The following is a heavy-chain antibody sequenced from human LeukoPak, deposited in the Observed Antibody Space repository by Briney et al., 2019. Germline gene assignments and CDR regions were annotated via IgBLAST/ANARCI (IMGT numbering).Heavy chain of an antibody. D-gene: IGHD3-10*01. J-gene: IGHJ5*02. Sequence: SVKVSCKASGGTFSSYTISWVRQAPGQGLEWMGRIIPILGIANYAQKFQGRVTITVDKSTSTAYMELSSLRSEDTAVYYCAGHRGGGWFDPWGQGTLVTVSS. V-gene: IGHV1-69*02. CDR3: AGHRGGGWFDP. CDR2: IIPILGIA. CDR1: GGTFSSYT.